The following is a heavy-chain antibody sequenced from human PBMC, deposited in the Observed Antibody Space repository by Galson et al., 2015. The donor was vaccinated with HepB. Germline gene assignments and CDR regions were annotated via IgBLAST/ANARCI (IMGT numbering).Heavy chain of an antibody. D-gene: IGHD3-10*01. CDR2: ISYDGSYK. CDR1: GFTFSSYA. J-gene: IGHJ6*02. V-gene: IGHV3-30*04. CDR3: ARDSYYYGSGSLDFYYFGMDA. Sequence: SLRLSCAASGFTFSSYAMHWVRQAPGKGLEWVTVISYDGSYKYYADSVKGRFTISRDNSKNTLYLQMNSLRTEDTAVYYCARDSYYYGSGSLDFYYFGMDAWGQGTTVAVSS.